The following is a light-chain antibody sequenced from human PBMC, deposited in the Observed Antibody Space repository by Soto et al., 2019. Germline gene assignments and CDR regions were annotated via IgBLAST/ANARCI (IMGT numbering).Light chain of an antibody. J-gene: IGKJ2*02. CDR2: AAS. V-gene: IGKV1-39*01. CDR3: QQSYSTPRT. CDR1: QTISNY. Sequence: DIQMTQSPSSLSASGGDRVTITCRASQTISNYLNWYQQKPGKAPKLLIYAASSLQSGVPSRFSGSGSGTDVTLTISSLQPDDFATYYCQQSYSTPRTFGQGTKLEIK.